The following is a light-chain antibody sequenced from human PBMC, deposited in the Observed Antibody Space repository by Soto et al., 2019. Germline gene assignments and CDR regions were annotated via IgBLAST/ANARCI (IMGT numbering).Light chain of an antibody. CDR2: TAS. Sequence: DIQMAQSPSSLSASVGDRVAITCRASQNITNYLNWYQQKPGQAPKLLISTASSLRSGVPSRFSGSRSGTDFTLTITNLVFDDVATYYCQQSYDPPRTFGQGTKVDIK. J-gene: IGKJ1*01. CDR1: QNITNY. V-gene: IGKV1-39*01. CDR3: QQSYDPPRT.